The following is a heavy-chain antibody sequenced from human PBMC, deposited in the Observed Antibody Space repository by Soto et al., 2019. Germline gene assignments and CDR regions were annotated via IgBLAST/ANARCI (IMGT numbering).Heavy chain of an antibody. CDR1: GFTFSSYA. CDR2: ISYDGSNK. J-gene: IGHJ4*02. Sequence: GGSLRLSCAASGFTFSSYAMHWVRQAPGKGLEWVAAISYDGSNKYYADSVKGRFTISRDNSKNTLYLQMNSLRAEDTAVYYCARSPCSSTSCYPLYWGQGTLVTVSS. CDR3: ARSPCSSTSCYPLY. V-gene: IGHV3-30-3*01. D-gene: IGHD2-2*01.